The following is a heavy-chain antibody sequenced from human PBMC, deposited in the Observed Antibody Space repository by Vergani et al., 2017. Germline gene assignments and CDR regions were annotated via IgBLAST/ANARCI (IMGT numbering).Heavy chain of an antibody. Sequence: QVQLVQSGAEVKKPGASVKVSCKASGGTFSSYAISWVRQAPGQGLEWMGRIIPILGIANYAQKFQGRVTITADKSTSTAYMELSSLRSDDTAVYYCATFDLHRGTMIEKRGAFDIWGQGTMVTVSS. V-gene: IGHV1-69*04. D-gene: IGHD3-22*01. CDR1: GGTFSSYA. J-gene: IGHJ3*02. CDR2: IIPILGIA. CDR3: ATFDLHRGTMIEKRGAFDI.